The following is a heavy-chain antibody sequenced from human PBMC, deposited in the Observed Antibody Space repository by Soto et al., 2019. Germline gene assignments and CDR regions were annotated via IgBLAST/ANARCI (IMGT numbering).Heavy chain of an antibody. CDR1: GGSISSGGYY. J-gene: IGHJ3*02. CDR3: ARHSSSWYSAFDI. V-gene: IGHV4-39*01. D-gene: IGHD6-13*01. Sequence: SETLSLTCTVSGGSISSGGYYWSWIRQHPGKGLEWIGSIYYSGSTYYNPSLKSRVTISVDTSKNQFSLKLSSVTAADTAVYYCARHSSSWYSAFDIWGQGTMVTVSS. CDR2: IYYSGST.